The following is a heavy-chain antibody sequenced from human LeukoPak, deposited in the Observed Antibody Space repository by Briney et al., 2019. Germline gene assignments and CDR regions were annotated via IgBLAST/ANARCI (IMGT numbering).Heavy chain of an antibody. CDR1: GGSVSSNY. J-gene: IGHJ4*02. CDR3: ARIQSSSSPFDY. D-gene: IGHD2-2*01. V-gene: IGHV4-59*02. Sequence: PSETLSLTCTVSGGSVSSNYWSWIRQPPGKGREWIGYIYYSGTTTYNPSLESRFTISVDTSKNQFSLRLSSVTAADTAVYYCARIQSSSSPFDYWGQGTLVTVSS. CDR2: IYYSGTT.